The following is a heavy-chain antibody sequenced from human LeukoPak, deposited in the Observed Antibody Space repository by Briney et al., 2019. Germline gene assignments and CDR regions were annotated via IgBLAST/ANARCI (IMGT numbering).Heavy chain of an antibody. D-gene: IGHD4/OR15-4a*01. V-gene: IGHV3-48*01. CDR3: ARRAGAYSHPYDY. J-gene: IGHJ4*02. Sequence: GGSLRLSCAASAFNFNNYNMNWVRQAPGKGLEWVSYITLSSSTIYYADSVKGRFTISRDNAKNSLYLQMNSLRAEDTAVYYCARRAGAYSHPYDYWGQGTLVTVSS. CDR1: AFNFNNYN. CDR2: ITLSSSTI.